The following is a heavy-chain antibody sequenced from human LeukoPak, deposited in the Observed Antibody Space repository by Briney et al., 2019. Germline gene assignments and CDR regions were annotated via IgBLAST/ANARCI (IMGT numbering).Heavy chain of an antibody. J-gene: IGHJ5*02. Sequence: SETLSLTCIVSGGSISTYYWSWIRQPPGKGPDWIGYIYYSGSTSYNPSLKSRVTISVDTSKNQFSLKLSSVTAADTAVYYCARESIAVGWFDPWGQGTLVTVSS. CDR1: GGSISTYY. D-gene: IGHD4-23*01. CDR2: IYYSGST. V-gene: IGHV4-59*12. CDR3: ARESIAVGWFDP.